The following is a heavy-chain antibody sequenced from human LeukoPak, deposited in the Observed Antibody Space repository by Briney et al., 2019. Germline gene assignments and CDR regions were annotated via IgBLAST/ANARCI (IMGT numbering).Heavy chain of an antibody. CDR3: ARHGRSWYGMDV. V-gene: IGHV4-59*08. CDR1: GVTISSYY. J-gene: IGHJ6*02. D-gene: IGHD6-13*01. CDR2: MYYSGST. Sequence: SETLSLTCSVSGVTISSYYWSWVRQPPGKGLAWIGYMYYSGSTDSNPSLKSRVTISVDTSKNQFSLKLSSVTAADTAVYYCARHGRSWYGMDVWGQGTTVTVSS.